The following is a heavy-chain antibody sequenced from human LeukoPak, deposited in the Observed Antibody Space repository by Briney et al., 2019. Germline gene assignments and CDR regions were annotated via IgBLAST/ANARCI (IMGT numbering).Heavy chain of an antibody. CDR3: SRDLGIVVVQAAYSFAY. Sequence: ASVKVSCKASGYTFTGYYMHWVRQAPGQGLEWMGWINPNSGGTNYAQKFQGRVTMTRDTSISTAYMELSRLRSDDTGVYYCSRDLGIVVVQAAYSFAYWAREPWSPSPQ. J-gene: IGHJ4*02. D-gene: IGHD2-2*01. V-gene: IGHV1-2*02. CDR1: GYTFTGYY. CDR2: INPNSGGT.